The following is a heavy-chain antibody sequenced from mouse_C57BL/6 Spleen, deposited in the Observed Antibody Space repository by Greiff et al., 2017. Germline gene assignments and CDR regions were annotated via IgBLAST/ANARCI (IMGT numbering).Heavy chain of an antibody. CDR3: TRDHYDYNYFDY. CDR1: GFTFSSYA. CDR2: ISSGGDYI. D-gene: IGHD2-4*01. V-gene: IGHV5-9-1*02. Sequence: EVQVVESGEGLVKPGGSLKLSCAASGFTFSSYAMSWVRQTPEKRLEWVAYISSGGDYIYYADTVKGRFTISRDNARNTLYLQMSSLKSEDTAMYYCTRDHYDYNYFDYWGQGTTLTVSS. J-gene: IGHJ2*01.